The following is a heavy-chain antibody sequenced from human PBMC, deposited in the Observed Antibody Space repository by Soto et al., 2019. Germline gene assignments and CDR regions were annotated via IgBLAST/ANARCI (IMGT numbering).Heavy chain of an antibody. CDR1: GFTFSSYA. CDR2: ISYDGSNK. D-gene: IGHD3-3*01. J-gene: IGHJ6*02. V-gene: IGHV3-30-3*01. Sequence: PGGSLRLSCAASGFTFSSYAMHWVRQAPGKGLEWVAVISYDGSNKYYADSVKGRLTISRDNSKNTLYLQMNSLRAEDTAVYYCARDYYDFWSGYSIQYYYYYYGMDVWGQGTTVTVSS. CDR3: ARDYYDFWSGYSIQYYYYYYGMDV.